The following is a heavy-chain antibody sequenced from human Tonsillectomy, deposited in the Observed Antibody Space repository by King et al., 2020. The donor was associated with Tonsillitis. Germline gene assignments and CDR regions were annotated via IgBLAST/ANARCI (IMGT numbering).Heavy chain of an antibody. CDR3: ARDQPVGSTRFDY. CDR2: IHTSGST. CDR1: GASMSTYY. V-gene: IGHV4-4*07. J-gene: IGHJ4*02. D-gene: IGHD6-19*01. Sequence: VQLQESGPGLVKPSETLSLTCTVSGASMSTYYWSWIRQPAEKGLEWIVRIHTSGSTNYNPSLESRVTMSVDTSKNQFSLKLTSMTAADTAVYYCARDQPVGSTRFDYWGQGILVTVSS.